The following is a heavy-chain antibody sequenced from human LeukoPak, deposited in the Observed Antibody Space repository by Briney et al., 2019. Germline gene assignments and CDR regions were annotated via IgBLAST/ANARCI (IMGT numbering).Heavy chain of an antibody. J-gene: IGHJ5*02. V-gene: IGHV3-48*03. CDR1: GFIFSKDE. Sequence: GGSLRLSCAASGFIFSKDEMSWVRQSPGKGLEWVAYISSNGNGIYYAVSVKGRFTVSRDNTKNPLDLQMNSLRVDDTAIYYCARDLTRFDAWGQGVLVTVSS. CDR2: ISSNGNGI. D-gene: IGHD3-10*01. CDR3: ARDLTRFDA.